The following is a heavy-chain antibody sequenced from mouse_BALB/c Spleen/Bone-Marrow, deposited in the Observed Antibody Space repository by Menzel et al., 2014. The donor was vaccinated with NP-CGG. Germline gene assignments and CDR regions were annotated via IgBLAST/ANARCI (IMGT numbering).Heavy chain of an antibody. CDR1: GYTFTDYW. CDR3: ERFYDGYYHPLDY. V-gene: IGHV1-7*01. D-gene: IGHD2-3*01. CDR2: INPSTGYT. Sequence: QVQLQQSGAELAKPGASVKMSCKASGYTFTDYWMHWVKQRPGQGLEWLGYINPSTGYTEYNQKSKDKATLTADKSSSTAYMQLNSLASEDSAIYYCERFYDGYYHPLDYWGQGTTLTVSS. J-gene: IGHJ2*01.